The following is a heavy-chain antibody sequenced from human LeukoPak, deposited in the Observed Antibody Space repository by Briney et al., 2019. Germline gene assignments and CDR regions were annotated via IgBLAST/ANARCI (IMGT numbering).Heavy chain of an antibody. Sequence: SETLSLTCTVSGGSISSSSYYWGWIRQPPGKGLEWIGSIYYSGSTYYNPSLKSRVSISVDTSKNQFSLKLSSVTAADTAVYHCARGILYYYYMDVWGKGTTVTVSS. CDR1: GGSISSSSYY. V-gene: IGHV4-39*07. CDR3: ARGILYYYYMDV. CDR2: IYYSGST. J-gene: IGHJ6*03.